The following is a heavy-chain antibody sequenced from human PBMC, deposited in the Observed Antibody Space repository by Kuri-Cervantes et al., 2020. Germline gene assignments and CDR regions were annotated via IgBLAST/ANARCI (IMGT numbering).Heavy chain of an antibody. CDR1: GFTFSDYY. D-gene: IGHD1-7*01. J-gene: IGHJ6*02. CDR3: ASGQAGRLVGTTYSSYRMDV. Sequence: GGSLRLSCAASGFTFSDYYMSWIRQAPGKGLEWVSYINPGGSGVYYADSVKGRFIISRDNAKNSLYLQLNSLRAEDTAVYYCASGQAGRLVGTTYSSYRMDVWGQGTTVTVSS. CDR2: INPGGSGV. V-gene: IGHV3-11*01.